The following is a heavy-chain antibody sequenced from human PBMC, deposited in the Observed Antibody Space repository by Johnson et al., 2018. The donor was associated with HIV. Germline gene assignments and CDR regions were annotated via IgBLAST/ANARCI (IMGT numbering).Heavy chain of an antibody. CDR3: ARDGLAANAFDT. D-gene: IGHD3/OR15-3a*01. J-gene: IGHJ3*02. V-gene: IGHV3-13*01. Sequence: QLVESGGGLVQPGGSLRLSCAASGFTFSSYWMHWVRQAPGKGLEWVSAIGTAGDTYYPGSVKGRFTISRDNAKNTLYLQMNSLRAEDTAVYYCARDGLAANAFDTWGQGTMVTVSS. CDR1: GFTFSSYW. CDR2: IGTAGDT.